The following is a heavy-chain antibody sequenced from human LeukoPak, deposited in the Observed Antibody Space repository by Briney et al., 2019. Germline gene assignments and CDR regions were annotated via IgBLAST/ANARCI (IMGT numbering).Heavy chain of an antibody. CDR1: GGSISSYY. V-gene: IGHV4-4*07. CDR2: IYTSGST. D-gene: IGHD3-3*01. J-gene: IGHJ6*03. Sequence: SETLSLTCTVSGGSISSYYWSWIRQPAGKGLEWIGRIYTSGSTNYNPSLKSRVTISVDTSKNQFSLKLSSVTAADTAVYYCAATGYDFWSGYMNPDYYYYMDVWGKGTTVTVSS. CDR3: AATGYDFWSGYMNPDYYYYMDV.